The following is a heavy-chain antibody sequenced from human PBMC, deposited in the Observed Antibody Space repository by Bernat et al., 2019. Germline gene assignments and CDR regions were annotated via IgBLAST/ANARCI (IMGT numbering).Heavy chain of an antibody. D-gene: IGHD2-15*01. CDR3: AREGYCSGGSCYDPPYFDY. J-gene: IGHJ4*02. Sequence: QVQLQESGPGLVKPSQTLSLTCTVSGGSISSGSYYWSWIRQPAGKGLEWIGRIYTSGSTNYNPPLKSRVTISVDTSKNQFSLKLSSVTAADTAVYYCAREGYCSGGSCYDPPYFDYWGQGTLVTVSS. CDR1: GGSISSGSYY. V-gene: IGHV4-61*02. CDR2: IYTSGST.